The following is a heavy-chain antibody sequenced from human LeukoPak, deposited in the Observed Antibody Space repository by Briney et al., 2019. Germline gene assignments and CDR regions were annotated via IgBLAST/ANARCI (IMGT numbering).Heavy chain of an antibody. J-gene: IGHJ5*02. CDR1: GYSISSGYY. D-gene: IGHD6-19*01. CDR2: INHSGST. CDR3: ARGGSNWFDP. V-gene: IGHV4-38-2*02. Sequence: SETLSLTCTVSGYSISSGYYWSWIRQPPGKGLEWIGEINHSGSTNYNPSLKSRVTISVDTSKNQFSLKLSSVTAADTAVYYCARGGSNWFDPWGQGTLVTVSS.